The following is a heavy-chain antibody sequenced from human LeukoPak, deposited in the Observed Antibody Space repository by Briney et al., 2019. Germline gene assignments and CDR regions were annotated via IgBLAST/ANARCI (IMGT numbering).Heavy chain of an antibody. D-gene: IGHD1-1*01. CDR2: ISGSGGST. Sequence: SCKASGGTFSSYAMSWVRLAPGKGLEWVSAISGSGGSTYYADSVKGRFTISRDNSKNTLYLQMNSLRAEDTAVYYCAIDELERRGYWGQGTLVTVSS. CDR1: GGTFSSYA. CDR3: AIDELERRGY. V-gene: IGHV3-23*01. J-gene: IGHJ4*02.